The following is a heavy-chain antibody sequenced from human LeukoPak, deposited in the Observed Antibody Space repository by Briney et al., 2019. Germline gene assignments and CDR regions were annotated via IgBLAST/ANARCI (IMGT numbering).Heavy chain of an antibody. CDR2: IIPIFGTA. CDR3: ARGTVYGDYLFDY. CDR1: GGTFSSYA. V-gene: IGHV1-69*13. Sequence: ASVKVSCKASGGTFSSYAISWVRQAPGQGLEWMGGIIPIFGTANYAQKFQGRVTITADESTSTAYMELSSLRSEDTAVYYCARGTVYGDYLFDYWGQGTLVTVSS. D-gene: IGHD4-17*01. J-gene: IGHJ4*02.